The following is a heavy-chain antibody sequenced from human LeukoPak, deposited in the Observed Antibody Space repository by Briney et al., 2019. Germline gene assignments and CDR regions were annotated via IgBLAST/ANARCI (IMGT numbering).Heavy chain of an antibody. J-gene: IGHJ4*02. D-gene: IGHD4-17*01. Sequence: GGSLRLTCAASGFTVSSNFMSWVRQAPGKGLEWVSAISGSGGSTYYADSVKGRFTISRDNSKNTLYLQMNSLRAEDTAVYYCAKTFPTVTTINWGQGTLVTVSS. V-gene: IGHV3-23*01. CDR3: AKTFPTVTTIN. CDR1: GFTVSSNF. CDR2: ISGSGGST.